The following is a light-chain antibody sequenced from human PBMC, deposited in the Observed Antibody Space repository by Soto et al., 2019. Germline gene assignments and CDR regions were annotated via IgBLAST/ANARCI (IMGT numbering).Light chain of an antibody. CDR3: SSYTTSNTRQIV. J-gene: IGLJ1*01. CDR2: DVS. Sequence: LTQPASVSGSPGQSITISCTGTSSDVGGYNYVSWYQHHPGKAPKLMIYDVSNRPSGVSNRFSGSKSGNTASLTISGLQPEDEADYYCSSYTTSNTRQIVFVTGTKVTVL. V-gene: IGLV2-14*03. CDR1: SSDVGGYNY.